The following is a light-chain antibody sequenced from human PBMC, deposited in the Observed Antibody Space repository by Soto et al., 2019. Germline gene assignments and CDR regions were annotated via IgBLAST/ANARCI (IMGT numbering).Light chain of an antibody. J-gene: IGKJ1*01. CDR3: QQYGGSPRT. V-gene: IGKV3-20*01. Sequence: EIVLTQSPGTLSLSPGERATLSCRASQTVSNNFLAWYQQKPGQAPRLLIYGASSRATAIPDRFSGSGSGTDFTLTISRLEPEDFAVYYCQQYGGSPRTFGQGTK. CDR1: QTVSNNF. CDR2: GAS.